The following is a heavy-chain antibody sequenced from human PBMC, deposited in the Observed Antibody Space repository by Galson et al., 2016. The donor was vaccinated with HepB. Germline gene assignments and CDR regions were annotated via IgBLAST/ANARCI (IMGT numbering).Heavy chain of an antibody. CDR2: INKEGSEK. D-gene: IGHD6-19*01. CDR3: VRDGASGWSDFDY. J-gene: IGHJ4*02. Sequence: SLRLSCAASGFTFSNYWMTWVRQASGKGLEWVANINKEGSEKYYVDSLKGRFTISRDNAKSSLYLQMASMRAEDTALYYCVRDGASGWSDFDYWAQGTRVTVSS. V-gene: IGHV3-7*01. CDR1: GFTFSNYW.